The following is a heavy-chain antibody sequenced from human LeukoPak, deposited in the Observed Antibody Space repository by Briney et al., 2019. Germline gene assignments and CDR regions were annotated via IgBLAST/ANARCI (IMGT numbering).Heavy chain of an antibody. V-gene: IGHV4-59*08. J-gene: IGHJ4*02. D-gene: IGHD3-10*01. Sequence: SETLSLTCTVSGGSISSYYWSWIRQPPGKGLEWIGYIYYSWSTNYNPSLKSRVTISVDTSKNQFSLKLSSVTAADTAVYYCARQSMVRGVIGRFDYWGQGTLVTVSS. CDR3: ARQSMVRGVIGRFDY. CDR2: IYYSWST. CDR1: GGSISSYY.